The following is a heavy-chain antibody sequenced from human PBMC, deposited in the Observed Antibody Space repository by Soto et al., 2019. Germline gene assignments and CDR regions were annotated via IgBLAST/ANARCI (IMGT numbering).Heavy chain of an antibody. Sequence: GGSLRLSCAASGFTFSSYGMHWVRQAPGKGLEWVAVIWYDGSNKYYADSVKGRFTISRDNSKNTLYLQMNSLRAEDTAVYYCARGGIVGATPAHFDYWGQGTLVTVSS. CDR2: IWYDGSNK. J-gene: IGHJ4*02. V-gene: IGHV3-33*01. CDR3: ARGGIVGATPAHFDY. CDR1: GFTFSSYG. D-gene: IGHD1-26*01.